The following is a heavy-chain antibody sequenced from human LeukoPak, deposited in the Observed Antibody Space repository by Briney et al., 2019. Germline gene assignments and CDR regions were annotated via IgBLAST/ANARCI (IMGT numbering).Heavy chain of an antibody. CDR1: GYTFTGYY. D-gene: IGHD6-6*01. CDR3: AFEYSSSVNWFDP. Sequence: ASVKVSCKASGYTFTGYYMHGVRQAPGQGLEWMGWINPNSGGTNDAQKFQGRVTMTRDKSIRTAYMELSRLRSDDTAVYYCAFEYSSSVNWFDPWGQGTLVTVSS. CDR2: INPNSGGT. V-gene: IGHV1-2*02. J-gene: IGHJ5*02.